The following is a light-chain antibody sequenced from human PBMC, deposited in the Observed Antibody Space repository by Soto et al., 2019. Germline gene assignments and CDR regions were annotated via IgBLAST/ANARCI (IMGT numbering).Light chain of an antibody. V-gene: IGLV1-40*01. CDR1: GSNIGSPYG. CDR2: GNA. J-gene: IGLJ1*01. Sequence: QSVLTQPPSVSGASGQRVTVSCTGSGSNIGSPYGVHWYQHLPGTAPKLIIYGNANRPSGVPDRFSGSKSGTSASLAITGLQAEDEADYFCQSYDSSLSGYVFGTGTKVTVL. CDR3: QSYDSSLSGYV.